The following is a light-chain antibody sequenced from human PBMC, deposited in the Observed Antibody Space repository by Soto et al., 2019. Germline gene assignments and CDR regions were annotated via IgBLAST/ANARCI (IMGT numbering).Light chain of an antibody. V-gene: IGKV3-20*01. CDR2: AAS. Sequence: EIVLTQSPGTLSLSPGERATLSCRASQSVSSNFLAWFQQQPGQAPRLLVYAASSRVTGIPDRFSGSGSGTDFTLTISRLEPEDCAVYYCQQYGGSPITFGQGTRLEIK. CDR3: QQYGGSPIT. J-gene: IGKJ5*01. CDR1: QSVSSNF.